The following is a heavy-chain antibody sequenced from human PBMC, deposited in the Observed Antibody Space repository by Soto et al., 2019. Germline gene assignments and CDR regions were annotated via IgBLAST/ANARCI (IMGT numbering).Heavy chain of an antibody. CDR2: MNPNSGNT. J-gene: IGHJ4*02. D-gene: IGHD3-10*01. V-gene: IGHV1-8*01. Sequence: QVQLVQSGAEVKKPGASVKVSCQTSAYTFSRYDINWVRQATGQGLEWMGWMNPNSGNTGYAQKFQGRVTMTRDTSINTAYMELSSLLSEDTALYYCVTSPAGNSYFAFDYWGQGILVSVSS. CDR1: AYTFSRYD. CDR3: VTSPAGNSYFAFDY.